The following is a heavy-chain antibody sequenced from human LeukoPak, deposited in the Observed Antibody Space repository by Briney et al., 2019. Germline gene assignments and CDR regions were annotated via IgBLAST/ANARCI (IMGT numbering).Heavy chain of an antibody. V-gene: IGHV4-39*01. D-gene: IGHD4/OR15-4a*01. Sequence: SETLTLTCAVSGGSITTTDFDWAWIRQPPGQGFEWIATISSSGKAYYYPSLMRRVTISVDTSKNQFSLDVTSVTAADTGLFYCARFKGATGFYHWGRRILVIVS. J-gene: IGHJ4*02. CDR1: GGSITTTDFD. CDR2: ISSSGKA. CDR3: ARFKGATGFYH.